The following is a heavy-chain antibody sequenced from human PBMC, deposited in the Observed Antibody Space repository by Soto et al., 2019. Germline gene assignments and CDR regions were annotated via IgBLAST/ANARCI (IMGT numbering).Heavy chain of an antibody. J-gene: IGHJ5*02. CDR2: ISAYNGNT. Sequence: ASVKVSCKASGYTFTSYGISWVRQAPGQGLEWMGWISAYNGNTNYAQKLQGRVTMTSDTSTSTAYMELRSLRSDDTAVYYCAREHSGNYVFDPWGQGTLVTVSS. V-gene: IGHV1-18*01. D-gene: IGHD4-4*01. CDR1: GYTFTSYG. CDR3: AREHSGNYVFDP.